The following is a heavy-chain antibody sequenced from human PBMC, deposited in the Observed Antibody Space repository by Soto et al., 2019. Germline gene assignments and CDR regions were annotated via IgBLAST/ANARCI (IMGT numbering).Heavy chain of an antibody. CDR2: ISGSGGST. Sequence: VRLSCAASGFTFSSYAMSWVRQAPGKGLEWVSAISGSGGSTYYADSVKGRFAISRDNSKNTLYLQMNSLRAEDTAVYYCAKDAASGSYDYFDYWGQGTLVTVS. V-gene: IGHV3-23*01. CDR3: AKDAASGSYDYFDY. CDR1: GFTFSSYA. J-gene: IGHJ4*02. D-gene: IGHD1-26*01.